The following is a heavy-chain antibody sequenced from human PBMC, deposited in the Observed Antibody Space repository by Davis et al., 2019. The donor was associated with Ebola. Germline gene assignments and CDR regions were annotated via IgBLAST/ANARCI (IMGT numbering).Heavy chain of an antibody. J-gene: IGHJ4*02. CDR2: ISYDGTNK. CDR1: GFTFSTYA. CDR3: ARPLRFLESFLSLPDY. Sequence: GESLKISCAASGFTFSTYAMHWVRQVPGKGLEWVALISYDGTNKYYADSVKGRFTISRDNSKNTLYLQMNSLRVEDTAVYYCARPLRFLESFLSLPDYWGQGTLVTVSS. D-gene: IGHD3-3*01. V-gene: IGHV3-30*04.